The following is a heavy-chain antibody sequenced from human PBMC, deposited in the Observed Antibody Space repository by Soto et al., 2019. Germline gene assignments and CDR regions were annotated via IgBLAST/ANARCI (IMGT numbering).Heavy chain of an antibody. CDR1: GFSVSDNY. J-gene: IGHJ4*02. CDR2: LYSGGAT. Sequence: LRLSCAASGFSVSDNYMSWVRQAPGKGLEWISFLYSGGATYYADSVKGRFTISRDNSKNTLYLQMNSLRAEDTAVYYCARLTRSVWGFDCWGLGTLVTVSS. D-gene: IGHD4-17*01. V-gene: IGHV3-53*01. CDR3: ARLTRSVWGFDC.